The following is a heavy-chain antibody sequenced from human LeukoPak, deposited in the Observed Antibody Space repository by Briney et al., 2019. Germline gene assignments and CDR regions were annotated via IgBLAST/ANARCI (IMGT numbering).Heavy chain of an antibody. CDR1: GGSISSSSYY. J-gene: IGHJ4*02. CDR2: IYYSGST. D-gene: IGHD3-10*01. V-gene: IGHV4-39*07. CDR3: ARDAGYYGSGSYPLFFDY. Sequence: SETLSLTCTVSGGSISSSSYYWGWIRQPPGKGLEWIGSIYYSGSTYYNPSLKSRVTISVDTSKNQFSLKLSSVTAADTAVYYCARDAGYYGSGSYPLFFDYWGQGTLVTVSS.